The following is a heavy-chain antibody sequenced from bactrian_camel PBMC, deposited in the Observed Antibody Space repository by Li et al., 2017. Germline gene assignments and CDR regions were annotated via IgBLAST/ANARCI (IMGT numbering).Heavy chain of an antibody. CDR2: INSGDGST. J-gene: IGHJ7*01. D-gene: IGHD7*01. Sequence: HVQLVESGGGLVQPGGSLRLSCVASGFTFSSYSMTWVRQAPGKGLEWVSGINSGDGSTLYADSVKGRFTASRDNAKNTLYLQLNSLKTEDTAMYYCAKDGGYYGMDYLGKGTQVTVS. CDR1: GFTFSSYS. V-gene: IGHV3S1*01.